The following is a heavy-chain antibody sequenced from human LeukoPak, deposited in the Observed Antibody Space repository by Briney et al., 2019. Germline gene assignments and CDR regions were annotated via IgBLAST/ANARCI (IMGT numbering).Heavy chain of an antibody. CDR1: GFTFSSYS. J-gene: IGHJ6*02. D-gene: IGHD3-22*01. CDR2: ISSSSSTI. V-gene: IGHV3-48*02. Sequence: PGGSLRLSCAASGFTFSSYSMNWVRQAPGKGLEWVSYISSSSSTIYYADSVKGRFTISRDNAKNSLYLQMNSLRDEDTAVYYCARDRPCSSGYYRPSHFYYYYCGMDVWGQGTTVTVSS. CDR3: ARDRPCSSGYYRPSHFYYYYCGMDV.